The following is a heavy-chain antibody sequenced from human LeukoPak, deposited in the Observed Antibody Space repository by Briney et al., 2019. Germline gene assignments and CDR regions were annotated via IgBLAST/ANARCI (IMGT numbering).Heavy chain of an antibody. Sequence: GVSLRLSCAASGFTFSSYAMHWVRQAPGKGLEWVAVISYDGSNKYYADSVKGRFTISRDNSKNTLYLQMNSLRAEDTAVYYCARAMHYDFWSGFDYWGQGTLVTVSS. CDR2: ISYDGSNK. J-gene: IGHJ4*02. V-gene: IGHV3-30*04. D-gene: IGHD3-3*01. CDR3: ARAMHYDFWSGFDY. CDR1: GFTFSSYA.